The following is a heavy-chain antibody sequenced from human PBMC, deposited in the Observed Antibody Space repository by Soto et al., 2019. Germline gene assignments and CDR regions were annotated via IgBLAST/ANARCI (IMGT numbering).Heavy chain of an antibody. CDR2: IFPADSDT. V-gene: IGHV5-51*01. CDR3: ARRHLVSNNYLSIDT. CDR1: GYTFTKFW. J-gene: IGHJ5*02. Sequence: ESLKISCKTSGYTFTKFWIAWVRQMPGKGLELMGIIFPADSDTRYRPSFEGQVTISADKSSNTAYLQWSDLTASDTAMYFCARRHLVSNNYLSIDTWGQGPGVSVPS. D-gene: IGHD2-15*01.